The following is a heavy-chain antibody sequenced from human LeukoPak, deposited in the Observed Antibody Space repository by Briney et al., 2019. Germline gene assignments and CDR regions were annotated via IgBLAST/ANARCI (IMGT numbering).Heavy chain of an antibody. J-gene: IGHJ4*02. D-gene: IGHD1-26*01. V-gene: IGHV4-34*09. CDR3: ATADWESFYFDS. Sequence: SETLSLTCAVYGGSFSGYYWSWIRQHPGKGLEWIGFTSYSEGTYYNPSLMSRITISVDISQNQFSLKMRDVTAADTAVYFCATADWESFYFDSWGQGALVAVSS. CDR1: GGSFSGYY. CDR2: TSYSEGT.